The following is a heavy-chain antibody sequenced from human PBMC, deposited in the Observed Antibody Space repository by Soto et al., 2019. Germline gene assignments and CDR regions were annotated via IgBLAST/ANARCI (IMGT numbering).Heavy chain of an antibody. D-gene: IGHD1-20*01. CDR2: TGLSGRTT. CDR1: GLTFSVSA. Sequence: EVQLLESGGGLVQPGGSLRLSCVASGLTFSVSAMTWVRQAPGQWLEWVSTTGLSGRTTYYGDSVKGRFTVSRDNSKNTLDLQMSSLSAEDTAVYYCATVHNTSRSFNFWGRGTLVTVSS. CDR3: ATVHNTSRSFNF. V-gene: IGHV3-23*01. J-gene: IGHJ4*02.